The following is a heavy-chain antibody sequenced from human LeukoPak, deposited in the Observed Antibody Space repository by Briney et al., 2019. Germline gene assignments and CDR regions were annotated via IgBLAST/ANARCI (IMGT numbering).Heavy chain of an antibody. J-gene: IGHJ5*02. D-gene: IGHD2-2*01. CDR3: ARPAPEYCSVTSCWGT. CDR1: GGAVSTTSHY. Sequence: PSETLSLTCTVSGGAVSTTSHYWGWMRQAPGKGPEWIGSIHYSGSTPYKSSLKSRVTLSVDTSKNQFSLKLRSVTAADTAVYYCARPAPEYCSVTSCWGTWGQGTLVTVAS. V-gene: IGHV4-39*01. CDR2: IHYSGST.